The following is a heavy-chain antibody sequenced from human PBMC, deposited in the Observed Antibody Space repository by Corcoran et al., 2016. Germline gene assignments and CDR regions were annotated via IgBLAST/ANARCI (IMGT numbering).Heavy chain of an antibody. D-gene: IGHD6-19*01. J-gene: IGHJ6*02. CDR1: GFTFSSYW. Sequence: EVQLVESGGGLVQPGGSLRLSCAASGFTFSSYWMSWVRQAPGKGLEWVANIKQDGSEKYYVDSVKCRFTISRDNAKNSLYLQMNSLRAEDTAVYYCARKYSSAQVPPYYYGMDVWGQGTTVTVSS. CDR3: ARKYSSAQVPPYYYGMDV. CDR2: IKQDGSEK. V-gene: IGHV3-7*01.